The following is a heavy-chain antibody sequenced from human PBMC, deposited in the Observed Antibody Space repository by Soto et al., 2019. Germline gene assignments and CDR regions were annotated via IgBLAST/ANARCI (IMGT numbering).Heavy chain of an antibody. D-gene: IGHD6-13*01. Sequence: ASVKVSCKASGYTFTSYGISWVRQAPGQGLEWMGWISAYNGNTNYAQKLQGRVTMTTDTSTSTAYMELRSLRSDDTAVYYCARDTRIAAAGTCGEWGQGTLVTVSS. J-gene: IGHJ4*02. V-gene: IGHV1-18*01. CDR2: ISAYNGNT. CDR3: ARDTRIAAAGTCGE. CDR1: GYTFTSYG.